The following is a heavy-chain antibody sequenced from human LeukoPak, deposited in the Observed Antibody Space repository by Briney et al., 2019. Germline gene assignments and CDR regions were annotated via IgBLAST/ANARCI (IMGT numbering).Heavy chain of an antibody. CDR1: GLTFSSSW. V-gene: IGHV3-7*01. CDR2: INPAGSQK. Sequence: GGSLRLSCAASGLTFSSSWMIWIRQAPGKGPEWLANINPAGSQKDYVDSVKGRFTISRDNAKDSVFLQMNNLRAEDTAVYYCARYSGSFPGWLDPWGPGTLVTVSS. D-gene: IGHD1-26*01. J-gene: IGHJ5*02. CDR3: ARYSGSFPGWLDP.